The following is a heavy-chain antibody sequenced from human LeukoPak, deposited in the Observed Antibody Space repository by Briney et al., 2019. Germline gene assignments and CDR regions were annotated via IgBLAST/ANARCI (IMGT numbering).Heavy chain of an antibody. CDR3: ARGGGYYYDSSDYYREEYFQH. V-gene: IGHV3-21*04. CDR2: ISSSSSYI. D-gene: IGHD3-22*01. Sequence: GGSLRLSCAASGFTFSSYSMNWVRQAPGKGLEWVSSISSSSSYIYYADSVKGRFTISRDNAKNSLYLHMNSLRAEDTAVYYCARGGGYYYDSSDYYREEYFQHWGQGTLVTVSS. CDR1: GFTFSSYS. J-gene: IGHJ1*01.